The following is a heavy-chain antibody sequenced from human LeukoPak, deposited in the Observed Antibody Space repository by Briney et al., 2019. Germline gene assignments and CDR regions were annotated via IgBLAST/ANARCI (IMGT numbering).Heavy chain of an antibody. CDR2: TYYRSRYYT. V-gene: IGHV6-1*01. CDR3: ARDGPGDQGLDC. J-gene: IGHJ4*01. Sequence: SQTLSLTCAISGDSVSDNGAAWNWIRQSPSRGLEWLGWTYYRSRYYTDYAESVKSRITINPDTSKNQYSLQLKSVTPEDTAVYYWARDGPGDQGLDCWGQGTLVTVSS. D-gene: IGHD3-10*01. CDR1: GDSVSDNGAA.